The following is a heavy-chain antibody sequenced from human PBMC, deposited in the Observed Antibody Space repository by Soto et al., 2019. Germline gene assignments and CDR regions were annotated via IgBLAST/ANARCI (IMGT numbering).Heavy chain of an antibody. CDR3: AKWNGGFDY. Sequence: QVQLVESGGGVVQPGRSLRLSCAASGFTFSSYGMHWFRQAPGKGLEWVAVISYDGSNKYYADSVKGRFTISRDNSKNTLYLQMNSLRAEDTAVYYCAKWNGGFDYWGQGTLVTVSS. CDR1: GFTFSSYG. CDR2: ISYDGSNK. V-gene: IGHV3-30*18. D-gene: IGHD3-16*01. J-gene: IGHJ4*02.